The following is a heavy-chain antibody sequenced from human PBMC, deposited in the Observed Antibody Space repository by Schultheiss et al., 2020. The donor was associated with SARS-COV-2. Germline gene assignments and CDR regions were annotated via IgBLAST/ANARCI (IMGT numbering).Heavy chain of an antibody. V-gene: IGHV1-3*01. Sequence: ASVKVSCKASGGTFSSYAISWVRQAPGQRLEWMGWINAGNGNTKYSQKFQGRVTITRDTSASTAYMELSSLRSEDTAVYYCARCYYDFWSGYYGTYYFDYWGQGTLVTVSS. CDR2: INAGNGNT. CDR3: ARCYYDFWSGYYGTYYFDY. D-gene: IGHD3-3*01. J-gene: IGHJ4*02. CDR1: GGTFSSYA.